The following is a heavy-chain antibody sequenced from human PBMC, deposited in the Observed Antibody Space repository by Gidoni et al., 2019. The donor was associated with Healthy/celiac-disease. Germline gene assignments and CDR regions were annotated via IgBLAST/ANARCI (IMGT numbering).Heavy chain of an antibody. CDR1: GYSCTSYW. J-gene: IGHJ4*02. V-gene: IGHV5-10-1*03. Sequence: EVQLVQSGAEVKKPGEYLRISCKGSGYSCTSYWISWVRQMPGKGLEWVGRIDPRDSYTNYSPSFQGHVTISADKSISTAYLQWSSLKASDTAMYYCASDKSAAAGAAPTGNWGQGTLVTVSS. CDR3: ASDKSAAAGAAPTGN. D-gene: IGHD6-13*01. CDR2: IDPRDSYT.